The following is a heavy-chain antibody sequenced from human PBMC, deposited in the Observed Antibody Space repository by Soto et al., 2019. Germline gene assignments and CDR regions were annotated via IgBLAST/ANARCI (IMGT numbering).Heavy chain of an antibody. CDR2: MHPRGST. J-gene: IGHJ6*02. D-gene: IGHD1-1*01. CDR3: ARHGHNIYGFDV. V-gene: IGHV4-4*02. Sequence: QVQPQESGPGLVRPSDTLSLTCAVSGGSISSVHWWSWVRQSPGKGLEWIGEMHPRGSTNYNPSLTSRVTVSMDKSRNQFSLKMYSVTAADTAVYFCARHGHNIYGFDVWGRGTTVTVSS. CDR1: GGSISSVHW.